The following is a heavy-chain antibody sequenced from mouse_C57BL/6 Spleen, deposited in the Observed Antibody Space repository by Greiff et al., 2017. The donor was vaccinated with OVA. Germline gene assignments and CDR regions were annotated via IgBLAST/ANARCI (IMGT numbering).Heavy chain of an antibody. V-gene: IGHV5-17*01. CDR3: ARRNYDYDVDAMDD. D-gene: IGHD2-4*01. Sequence: EVQRVESGGGLVKPGGSLKLSCAASGFTFSDYGMHWVRQAPEKGLEWVAYISSGSSTIYYADTVKGRFTISRDNAKNTLCLQMTSLRSEDTAMYYCARRNYDYDVDAMDDWGQGTSVTVSS. CDR2: ISSGSSTI. J-gene: IGHJ4*01. CDR1: GFTFSDYG.